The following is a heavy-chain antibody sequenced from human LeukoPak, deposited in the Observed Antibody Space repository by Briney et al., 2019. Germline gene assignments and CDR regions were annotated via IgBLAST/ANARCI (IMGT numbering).Heavy chain of an antibody. CDR2: NYHSGST. J-gene: IGHJ4*02. V-gene: IGHV4-38-2*02. CDR3: ARPKVTYYYGSGSYSRTQTYYFDY. Sequence: MASETLSLTCTVSGYSISSGYYWAWIRQPAGKGLEWIWSNYHSGSTDYNPSLKSRVTISVDTSKNQFSLKLSSVTAADTAVYYCARPKVTYYYGSGSYSRTQTYYFDYWGQGTLVTVSS. D-gene: IGHD3-10*01. CDR1: GYSISSGYY.